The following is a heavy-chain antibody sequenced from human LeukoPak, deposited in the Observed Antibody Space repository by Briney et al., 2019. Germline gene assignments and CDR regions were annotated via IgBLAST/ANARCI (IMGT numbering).Heavy chain of an antibody. D-gene: IGHD5-24*01. Sequence: GGSLRLSCAASGFSFSSYFMTWARQPPGKGLEWVSAISSSGDETHYADSVRGRFTISRDNSKNTLYLQMNSLRAEDTAVYYCAREQYASDDALDIWGQGSMVTVSS. J-gene: IGHJ3*02. V-gene: IGHV3-23*01. CDR3: AREQYASDDALDI. CDR2: ISSSGDET. CDR1: GFSFSSYF.